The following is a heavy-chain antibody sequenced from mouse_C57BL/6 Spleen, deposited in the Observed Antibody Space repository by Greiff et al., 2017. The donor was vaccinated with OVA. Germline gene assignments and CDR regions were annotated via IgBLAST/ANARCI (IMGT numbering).Heavy chain of an antibody. CDR2: IYPGDGDT. J-gene: IGHJ3*01. CDR3: ARGDGYPIFAY. CDR1: GYAFSSYW. Sequence: VHLVESGAELVKPGASVKISCKASGYAFSSYWMNWVKQRPGKGLEWIGQIYPGDGDTNYNGKFKGKATLTADKSSSTAYMQLSSLTSEDSAVYFCARGDGYPIFAYWGQGTLVTVSA. V-gene: IGHV1-80*01. D-gene: IGHD2-3*01.